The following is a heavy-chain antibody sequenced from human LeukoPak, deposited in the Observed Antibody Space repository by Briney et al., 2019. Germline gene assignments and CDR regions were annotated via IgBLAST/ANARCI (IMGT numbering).Heavy chain of an antibody. CDR2: INHGGST. Sequence: SETLSLTCTVSGGSISSHYWNWIRQPPGKGLEWIGEINHGGSTNYNPSLKSRVTISVDTSQKQFSLRLSSVTAADTAVYYCARGRYVTTRGGAAAGFLDYWGQGTLVTVST. V-gene: IGHV4-34*01. CDR3: ARGRYVTTRGGAAAGFLDY. D-gene: IGHD6-13*01. CDR1: GGSISSHY. J-gene: IGHJ4*02.